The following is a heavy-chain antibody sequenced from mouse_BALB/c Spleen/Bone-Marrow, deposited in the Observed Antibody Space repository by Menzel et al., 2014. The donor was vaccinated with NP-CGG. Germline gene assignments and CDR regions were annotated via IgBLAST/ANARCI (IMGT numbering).Heavy chain of an antibody. CDR3: TRSETGPFAY. J-gene: IGHJ3*01. CDR1: GYTFTDYE. D-gene: IGHD4-1*01. Sequence: QGQLQQSGAELVRPGASVTLSCKASGYTFTDYEMHWVKQTPVHGLEWIGAIDPETGGTAYNQKFKGKATLTADKSSSTAYMELRSLTSEDSAVYYCTRSETGPFAYWGQGTLVTVSA. V-gene: IGHV1-15*01. CDR2: IDPETGGT.